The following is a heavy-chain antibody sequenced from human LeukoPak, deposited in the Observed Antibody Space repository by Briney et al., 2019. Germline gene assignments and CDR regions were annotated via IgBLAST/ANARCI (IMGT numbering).Heavy chain of an antibody. V-gene: IGHV3-43*02. J-gene: IGHJ4*02. CDR3: AKDRKDWGLFDY. D-gene: IGHD7-27*01. CDR1: GFTFDNYA. CDR2: ISGDGSNT. Sequence: PGGSLRLSCAASGFTFDNYAMHWVRQAPGKGLEWVSLISGDGSNTYYADSVKGRFTISRDNSKNSLYLQMNSLRIEDTAFYYCAKDRKDWGLFDYWGQGTLVTVSS.